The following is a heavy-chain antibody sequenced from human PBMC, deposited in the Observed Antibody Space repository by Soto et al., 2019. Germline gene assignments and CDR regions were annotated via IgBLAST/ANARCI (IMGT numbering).Heavy chain of an antibody. CDR2: IYYSGST. CDR3: AREGYRYGSDY. J-gene: IGHJ4*02. D-gene: IGHD5-18*01. Sequence: QVQLQESGPGLVKPSETLSLTCTVSGGSISSYYWSWIRQPPGKGLEWIGYIYYSGSTNYNPSLKSRVPLSVDTSKNQFSLKLSSVTAADTAVYYCAREGYRYGSDYWGQGTLVTVSS. V-gene: IGHV4-59*01. CDR1: GGSISSYY.